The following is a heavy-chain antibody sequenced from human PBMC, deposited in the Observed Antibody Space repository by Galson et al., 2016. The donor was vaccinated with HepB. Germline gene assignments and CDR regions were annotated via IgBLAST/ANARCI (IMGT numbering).Heavy chain of an antibody. J-gene: IGHJ4*02. CDR2: IYYSGNT. D-gene: IGHD3-10*01. CDR1: GGSISSSSYY. Sequence: SETLSLTCTVSGGSISSSSYYWGWIRQPPGKGLEWIGKIYYSGNTNCNPSLKSRVTISVDTSKNQFSLKLTSVTATDTAVYYCASGVRSGFDSWGQGTLVTVSS. CDR3: ASGVRSGFDS. V-gene: IGHV4-39*01.